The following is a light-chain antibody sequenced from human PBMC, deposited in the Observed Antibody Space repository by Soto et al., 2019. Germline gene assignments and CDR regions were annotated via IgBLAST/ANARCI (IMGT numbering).Light chain of an antibody. CDR1: QSVSRY. V-gene: IGKV3-11*01. J-gene: IGKJ5*01. Sequence: EIVLTQSPATLSLSPGERATLSCRASQSVSRYLAWYQHKPGQAPRLLIYDASNRATRIPARFSGSASGTDFSLTIRSLAPEDFAVYYCQQRSNWPPITFGQGTRLEIK. CDR3: QQRSNWPPIT. CDR2: DAS.